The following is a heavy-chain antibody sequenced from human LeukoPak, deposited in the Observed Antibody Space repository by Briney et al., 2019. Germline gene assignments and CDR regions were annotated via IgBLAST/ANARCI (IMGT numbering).Heavy chain of an antibody. CDR3: FTIAAG. Sequence: GGSLRLSCAASGFTFSSYWMHWVRQAPGKGLVWVSRINGDGSSTSYADSVKGRFTISRDNAENTLYLQMNSLRAEDTAVYYCFTIAAGGGQGTLVTVSS. CDR2: INGDGSST. CDR1: GFTFSSYW. V-gene: IGHV3-74*01. D-gene: IGHD6-13*01. J-gene: IGHJ4*02.